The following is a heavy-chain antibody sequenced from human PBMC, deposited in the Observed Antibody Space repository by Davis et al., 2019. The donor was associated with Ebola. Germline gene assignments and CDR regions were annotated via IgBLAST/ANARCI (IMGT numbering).Heavy chain of an antibody. CDR2: INTDGSFT. CDR1: GFTFRSYW. CDR3: ARSSYQPDW. Sequence: GESLKISCAASGFTFRSYWMHWVRQTPGKGLVWVSRINTDGSFTDYADSVKGRFSISRDSTSNTLYLQMNGLRAEDTAVYYCARSSYQPDWWGQGTLVTVSS. J-gene: IGHJ4*02. D-gene: IGHD2-2*01. V-gene: IGHV3-74*01.